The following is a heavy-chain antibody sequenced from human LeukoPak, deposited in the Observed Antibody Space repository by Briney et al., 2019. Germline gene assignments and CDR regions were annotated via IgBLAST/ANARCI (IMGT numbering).Heavy chain of an antibody. CDR2: LYYSGST. J-gene: IGHJ4*02. Sequence: ASETLSLTCTVSGGSISSGDYYGSWIRQPPGKGLEWIGYLYYSGSTYYNPSLKSRVTISVDTSKTQFSLKLSSVTAADTAVYYCARGVVVAAIHDYYFDYWGQGTLVTVSS. CDR3: ARGVVVAAIHDYYFDY. CDR1: GGSISSGDYY. D-gene: IGHD2-15*01. V-gene: IGHV4-30-4*01.